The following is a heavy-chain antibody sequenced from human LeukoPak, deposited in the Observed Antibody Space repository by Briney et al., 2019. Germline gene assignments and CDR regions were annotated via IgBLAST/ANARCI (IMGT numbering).Heavy chain of an antibody. CDR1: GGSISSYY. Sequence: SETLSLTCTVSGGSISSYYWSWIRQPPGKGLEWIGYIYYSGSTNNNPSLKSRLTMSVDTPRNQFSLRLSSVTAADTAVYYCATYSSSWARFDYWGQGSLVIVSS. CDR3: ATYSSSWARFDY. CDR2: IYYSGST. D-gene: IGHD6-13*01. J-gene: IGHJ4*02. V-gene: IGHV4-59*08.